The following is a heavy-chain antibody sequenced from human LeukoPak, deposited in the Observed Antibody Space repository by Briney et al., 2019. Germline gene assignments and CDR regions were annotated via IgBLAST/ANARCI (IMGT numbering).Heavy chain of an antibody. CDR1: GYTFTSYG. D-gene: IGHD3-22*01. Sequence: GASVTVSCKASGYTFTSYGISWVRQAPGQGLEWMGWISAYNGNTNYAQKLQGRVTMTTDTSTSTAYMELRSLRSDDTAVYYCTREYYYYDSSGYYDFDYWGQGTLVTVS. CDR2: ISAYNGNT. CDR3: TREYYYYDSSGYYDFDY. V-gene: IGHV1-18*01. J-gene: IGHJ4*02.